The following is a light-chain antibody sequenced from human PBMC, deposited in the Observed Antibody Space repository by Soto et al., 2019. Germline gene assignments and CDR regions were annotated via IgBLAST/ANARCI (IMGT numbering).Light chain of an antibody. J-gene: IGLJ2*01. CDR3: CSYAGAGAPVP. CDR2: EGS. V-gene: IGLV2-23*01. CDR1: SSDVGNYNL. Sequence: QSVLTQPASVSGSPGQSITISCTGTSSDVGNYNLVSWYQQHPGKAPKLLIYEGSKRPSGVSNRFSGSKSGNTASLTISGLQADDEADYYCCSYAGAGAPVPFGGGTKVTVL.